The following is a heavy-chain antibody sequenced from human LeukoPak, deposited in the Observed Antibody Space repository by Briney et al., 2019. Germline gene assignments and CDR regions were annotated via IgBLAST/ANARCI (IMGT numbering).Heavy chain of an antibody. D-gene: IGHD4-17*01. CDR1: GYTFSGYY. CDR2: INPNSGGT. Sequence: ASVKVSCKASGYTFSGYYMHWVRPAPGQGLEWMGWINPNSGGTNYAQKFQGRVTMTRDTSISTAYMELSRLRSDDTAVYYCARVMTTVTTRLDYWGQGTLVTVSS. J-gene: IGHJ4*02. V-gene: IGHV1-2*02. CDR3: ARVMTTVTTRLDY.